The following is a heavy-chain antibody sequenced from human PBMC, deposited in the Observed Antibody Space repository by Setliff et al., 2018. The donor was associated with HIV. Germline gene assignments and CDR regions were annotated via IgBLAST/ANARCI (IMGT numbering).Heavy chain of an antibody. V-gene: IGHV4-34*01. D-gene: IGHD5-12*01. CDR3: ARGRVDIVVTDYLDV. CDR2: INHSGST. Sequence: PSETLSLTCAVYGGSFSNYYWSWIRQPPGEGLEWIGEINHSGSTNYNPSLKSRVTISVDPSKNQFSLKLSSVTAADTAMYSCARGRVDIVVTDYLDVWGKGTTVTVSS. CDR1: GGSFSNYY. J-gene: IGHJ6*03.